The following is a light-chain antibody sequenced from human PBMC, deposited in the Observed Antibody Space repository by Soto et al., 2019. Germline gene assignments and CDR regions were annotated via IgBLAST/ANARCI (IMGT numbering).Light chain of an antibody. V-gene: IGLV2-23*03. CDR3: CSYAGSSTFRL. Sequence: QSVLTQPASVSGSPGPSITISCTGTSSDVGSYNLVSWYQQHPGKAPKLMIYEGSKRPSGVSNRFSGSKSGHTASLTISGLQAEDEADYYCCSYAGSSTFRLFGTGTKVTVL. J-gene: IGLJ1*01. CDR1: SSDVGSYNL. CDR2: EGS.